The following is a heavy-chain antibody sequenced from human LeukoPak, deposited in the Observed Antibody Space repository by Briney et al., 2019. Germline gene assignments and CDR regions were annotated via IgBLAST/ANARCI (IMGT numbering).Heavy chain of an antibody. Sequence: PGGSLRLSCAASGFTFSGYGMHWVRQAPGKGLEWVAFIRYDGSNKYYADSVKGRFTISRDNAKNSLYLQMNSLRAEDTAVYYCARSRPSSHIVVVVGASRVAFDIWGQGTMVTVSS. J-gene: IGHJ3*02. V-gene: IGHV3-30*02. CDR3: ARSRPSSHIVVVVGASRVAFDI. D-gene: IGHD2-21*01. CDR2: IRYDGSNK. CDR1: GFTFSGYG.